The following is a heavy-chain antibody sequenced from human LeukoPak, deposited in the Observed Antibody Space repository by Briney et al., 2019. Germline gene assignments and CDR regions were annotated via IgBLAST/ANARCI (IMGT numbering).Heavy chain of an antibody. CDR2: ISGSDGST. V-gene: IGHV3-23*01. Sequence: GGSLRLSCAASGFTFSNYAMSWVRQAPGKGLKWVSSISGSDGSTYYADSVKGRFTISRENSNNTLYLQMNSLTSDDTAVYYCAKGCRSGGSCFYTDYWGQGTLVTVSS. J-gene: IGHJ4*02. CDR1: GFTFSNYA. D-gene: IGHD2-15*01. CDR3: AKGCRSGGSCFYTDY.